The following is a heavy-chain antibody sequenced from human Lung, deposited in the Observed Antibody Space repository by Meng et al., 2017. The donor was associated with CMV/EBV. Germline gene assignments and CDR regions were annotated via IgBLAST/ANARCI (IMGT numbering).Heavy chain of an antibody. CDR1: XXSISGSSYY. CDR3: ARAWFKNRIAARPRGTTFDY. D-gene: IGHD6-6*01. Sequence: QLQLQESGPGLVKPSETLSLTCTVSXXSISGSSYYWGWIRQPPGKGLEWIGSIYYSGSTYYNPSLKSRVTISVDTSKNQFSLKLSSVTAADTAVYYCARAWFKNRIAARPRGTTFDYWGQGTRVTVSS. J-gene: IGHJ4*02. CDR2: IYYSGST. V-gene: IGHV4-39*07.